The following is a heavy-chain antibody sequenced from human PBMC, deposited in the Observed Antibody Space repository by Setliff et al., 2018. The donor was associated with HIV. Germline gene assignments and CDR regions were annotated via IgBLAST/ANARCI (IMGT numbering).Heavy chain of an antibody. CDR3: AKAAWAYHDSSGYYLGIDS. V-gene: IGHV3-23*01. CDR2: MSGIAGST. D-gene: IGHD3-22*01. CDR1: GVTVSSYA. Sequence: HPGGSLSLSCAASGVTVSSYAMSWVRQAPGTGMDWGAAMSGIAGSTYYADSVKGRSTISRDNSKSTLSLQLHSLRSEDTAVYYYAKAAWAYHDSSGYYLGIDSWGRGTLVTVSS. J-gene: IGHJ4*02.